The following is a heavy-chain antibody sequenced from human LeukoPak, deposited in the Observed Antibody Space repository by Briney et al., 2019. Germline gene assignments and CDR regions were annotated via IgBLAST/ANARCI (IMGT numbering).Heavy chain of an antibody. J-gene: IGHJ4*02. CDR1: GGSISSYY. CDR3: ARDSAVGFDY. D-gene: IGHD6-19*01. V-gene: IGHV4-59*01. Sequence: TSETLSLTCAVYGGSISSYYWSWIRHPPGKGLEWIGYIYYSGNTNYNPSLKSRVTISVDTSKNQFSLKLSSVTAADTAFYYCARDSAVGFDYWGQGTLVTVSS. CDR2: IYYSGNT.